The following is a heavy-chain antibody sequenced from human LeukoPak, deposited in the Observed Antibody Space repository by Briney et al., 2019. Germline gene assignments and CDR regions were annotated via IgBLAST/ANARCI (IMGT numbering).Heavy chain of an antibody. CDR3: ARVWFIAVAGTGAFDI. D-gene: IGHD6-19*01. Sequence: PSETLSLTCTVSGGSISSYSWSWIRQPPGKGLEWIGCIYYSGSTNYNPSLKSRVTISVDTSKNQFSLKLSSVTAADTAVYYCARVWFIAVAGTGAFDIWGQGTMVTVSS. CDR1: GGSISSYS. J-gene: IGHJ3*02. V-gene: IGHV4-59*01. CDR2: IYYSGST.